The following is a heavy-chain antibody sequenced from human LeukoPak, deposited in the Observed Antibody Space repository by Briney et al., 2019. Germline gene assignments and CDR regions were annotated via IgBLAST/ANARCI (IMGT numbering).Heavy chain of an antibody. CDR1: GYTFTSYG. D-gene: IGHD3-10*01. CDR2: ISVNNGNT. Sequence: GASVKVSCKTSGYTFTSYGISWVRQAPGQGLEWMGWISVNNGNTNYAQKLQGRVTMTTDTSTSTAYMELRSLRSDDTAVYYCASADRDHYYGSGLYYHGMDVWGQGTTVTVSS. J-gene: IGHJ6*01. V-gene: IGHV1-18*01. CDR3: ASADRDHYYGSGLYYHGMDV.